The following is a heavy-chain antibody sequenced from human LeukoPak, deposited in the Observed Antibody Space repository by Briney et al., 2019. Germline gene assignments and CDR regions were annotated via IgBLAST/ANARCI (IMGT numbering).Heavy chain of an antibody. CDR3: ARRSRLYKHETTGYHDS. CDR2: IFYSGTT. J-gene: IGHJ4*02. CDR1: GDYITTTNYY. V-gene: IGHV4-39*01. Sequence: SETLSLTCTVSGDYITTTNYYWAWIRQPPGKGLEWIARIFYSGTTYYNPSPKSRVIISMDTSRKQISLRLSSVTATDTAIYYCARRSRLYKHETTGYHDSWGQGTLVTVSS. D-gene: IGHD3-9*01.